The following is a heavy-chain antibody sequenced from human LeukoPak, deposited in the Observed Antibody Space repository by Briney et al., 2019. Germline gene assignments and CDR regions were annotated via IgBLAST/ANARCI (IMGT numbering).Heavy chain of an antibody. Sequence: GASVKVSCKTSGYTFTAYYMHWVRQAPGQGLEWMGRIDPNTGGTNYAQNFQGRVTLTRDTSISTAYMELNRLTSGDTAIYYCARDQSTGWHTDHWGQGTLVTVSS. V-gene: IGHV1-2*06. J-gene: IGHJ4*02. CDR2: IDPNTGGT. CDR3: ARDQSTGWHTDH. CDR1: GYTFTAYY. D-gene: IGHD6-25*01.